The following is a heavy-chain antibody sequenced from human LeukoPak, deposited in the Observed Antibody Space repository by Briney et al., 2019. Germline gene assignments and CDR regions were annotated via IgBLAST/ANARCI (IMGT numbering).Heavy chain of an antibody. V-gene: IGHV4-59*08. Sequence: SETLSLTCTVSGGSISSYYWSWIRQPPGKGREWIGYIYYTGSTNYNPSLKSRVTISVDTSKNQLSLKLRSVTAADTAVYYCARQDSGTYLNPLDIWGQGTVVTVSS. J-gene: IGHJ3*02. CDR3: ARQDSGTYLNPLDI. D-gene: IGHD1-26*01. CDR2: IYYTGST. CDR1: GGSISSYY.